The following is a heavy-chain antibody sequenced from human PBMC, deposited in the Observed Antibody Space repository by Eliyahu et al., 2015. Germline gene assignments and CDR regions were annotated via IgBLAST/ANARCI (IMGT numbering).Heavy chain of an antibody. CDR3: AKVPRTMIVVVFTQVGDYYFDY. V-gene: IGHV3-23*01. D-gene: IGHD3-22*01. CDR2: VSGCXGXT. J-gene: IGHJ4*02. Sequence: MXLAXVXAVSGCXGXTXYXDPEKXRFTISRDNSKNTLYLQMNSLRVEDTAVYYCAKVPRTMIVVVFTQVGDYYFDYWGQGTLVTVSS.